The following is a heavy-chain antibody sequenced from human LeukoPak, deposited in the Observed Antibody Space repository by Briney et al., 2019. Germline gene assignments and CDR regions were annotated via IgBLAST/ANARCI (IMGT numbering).Heavy chain of an antibody. CDR2: IYPGDSDT. D-gene: IGHD5-18*01. CDR1: GYSFTSYW. V-gene: IGHV5-51*01. J-gene: IGHJ4*02. CDR3: ARLYNQYSYGSIDY. Sequence: GKSLTISCKGSGYSFTSYWIGWVRQMPGKGLEWMGIIYPGDSDTRYSPSFQGQVTISADKSISTAYLQWSSLKASDTAMYYCARLYNQYSYGSIDYWGQGTLVTVSS.